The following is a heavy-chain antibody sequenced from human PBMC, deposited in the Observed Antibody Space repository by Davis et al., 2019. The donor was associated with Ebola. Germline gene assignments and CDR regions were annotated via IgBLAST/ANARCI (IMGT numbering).Heavy chain of an antibody. CDR2: IYPGDSDT. Sequence: GESLKISCKGSGYSFTSYWIGWVRQMPGKGLEWMGIIYPGDSDTSYSPSFQGQVTISADKSISTAYLQWSSLKASDTAMYYCARHGLHTVTQPANWFDPWGQGTLVTVSS. CDR1: GYSFTSYW. D-gene: IGHD4-17*01. CDR3: ARHGLHTVTQPANWFDP. J-gene: IGHJ5*02. V-gene: IGHV5-51*01.